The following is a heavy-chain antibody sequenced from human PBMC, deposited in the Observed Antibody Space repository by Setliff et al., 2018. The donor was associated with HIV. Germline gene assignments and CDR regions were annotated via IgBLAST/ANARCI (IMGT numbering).Heavy chain of an antibody. CDR3: ARAIQPYYMDV. CDR1: IGSISSHY. CDR2: IYYSGIT. Sequence: SETLSLTCTVSIGSISSHYWSWIRQPPGKGLEWIGHIYYSGITNYNPSLKSRVTISVDTSKNQFYLKLRPVTAADTAVYYCARAIQPYYMDVWGKGTTVTVSS. V-gene: IGHV4-59*11. J-gene: IGHJ6*03.